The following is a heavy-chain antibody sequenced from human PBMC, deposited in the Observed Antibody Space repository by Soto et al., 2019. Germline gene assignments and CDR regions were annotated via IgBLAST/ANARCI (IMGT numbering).Heavy chain of an antibody. J-gene: IGHJ3*02. CDR1: GGSIGSGDYY. CDR3: ARVRGGPYDSSGYYYGAFDI. D-gene: IGHD3-22*01. V-gene: IGHV4-30-4*01. Sequence: PSETLSLTCTVSGGSIGSGDYYWSWIRQPPGKGLEWIGYIYYSGSTYYNPSLKSRVTISVDTSKNQFSLKLSSVTAADTAVYYCARVRGGPYDSSGYYYGAFDIWGQGTMVTVSS. CDR2: IYYSGST.